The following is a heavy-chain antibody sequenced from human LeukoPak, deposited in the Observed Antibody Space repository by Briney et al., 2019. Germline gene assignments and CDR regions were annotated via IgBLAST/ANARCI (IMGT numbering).Heavy chain of an antibody. CDR3: ARLRVSSYYYYGMDV. V-gene: IGHV4-39*01. J-gene: IGHJ6*02. CDR1: GGSISSSSYY. D-gene: IGHD2/OR15-2a*01. CDR2: IYYSGST. Sequence: KPSETQSLTCTVSGGSISSSSYYWGWIRQPPGKGLEWIGSIYYSGSTYYNPSLKSRVTISVDTSKNQFSLKLSSVTAADTAVYYCARLRVSSYYYYGMDVWGQGTTVTVSS.